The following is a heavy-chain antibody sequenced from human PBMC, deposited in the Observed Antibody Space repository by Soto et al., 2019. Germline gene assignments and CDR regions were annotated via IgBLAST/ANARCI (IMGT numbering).Heavy chain of an antibody. CDR2: ISWNSGSI. V-gene: IGHV3-9*01. J-gene: IGHJ3*02. CDR1: GFTFDDYA. D-gene: IGHD7-27*01. Sequence: SLKISCAASGFTFDDYAMHWVRQAPGKGLEWVSGISWNSGSIGYADSVKGRFTISRDNAKNSLYLQMNSLRAEDTALYYCAKIPPLTGDDAFDIWGQGTMVTVSS. CDR3: AKIPPLTGDDAFDI.